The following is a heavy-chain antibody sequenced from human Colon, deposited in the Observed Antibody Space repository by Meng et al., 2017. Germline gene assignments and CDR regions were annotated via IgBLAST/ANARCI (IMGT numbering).Heavy chain of an antibody. CDR2: VSNDESIT. J-gene: IGHJ5*02. CDR3: ATDSYTSMPS. Sequence: GGSLRLSCAASGFTFSSYWMYWVRQTPGKGLVWVSRVSNDESITSYADSVQGRFTISRDNAKNTLYLQMNSLRLEDTAVYYCATDSYTSMPSWGQGTLVTVSS. CDR1: GFTFSSYW. D-gene: IGHD5-18*01. V-gene: IGHV3-74*01.